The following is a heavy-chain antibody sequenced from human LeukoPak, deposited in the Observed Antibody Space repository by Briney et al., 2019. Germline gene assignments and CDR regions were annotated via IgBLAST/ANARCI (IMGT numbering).Heavy chain of an antibody. D-gene: IGHD2-2*01. J-gene: IGHJ6*03. CDR3: ARDNRGSTSLYYYYYYMDV. Sequence: SETLSLTCTASGGSINNHYWSWIRQPAGKGLEWIGRIYTSGSTNYNPSLKSRVTMSVDTSKNQFSLKLSSVTAADTAVYYCARDNRGSTSLYYYYYYMDVWGKGTTVTVSS. CDR2: IYTSGST. CDR1: GGSINNHY. V-gene: IGHV4-4*07.